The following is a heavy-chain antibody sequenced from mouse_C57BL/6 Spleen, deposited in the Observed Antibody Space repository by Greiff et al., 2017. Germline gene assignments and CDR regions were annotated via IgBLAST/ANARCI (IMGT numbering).Heavy chain of an antibody. CDR2: IDPSDSET. V-gene: IGHV1-52*01. CDR3: ARSEYYSNLYAMDY. D-gene: IGHD2-5*01. J-gene: IGHJ4*01. Sequence: QVPLQQPGAELVRPGSSVKLSCKASGYTFTSYWMHWVKQRPIQGLEWIGNIDPSDSETHYNQKFKDKATLTVDKSSSTAYMQLSSLTSEDSAVYYCARSEYYSNLYAMDYWGQGTSVTVSS. CDR1: GYTFTSYW.